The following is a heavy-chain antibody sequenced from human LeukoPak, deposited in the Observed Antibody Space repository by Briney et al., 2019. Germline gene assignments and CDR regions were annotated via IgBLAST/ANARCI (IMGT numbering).Heavy chain of an antibody. J-gene: IGHJ4*02. CDR2: INQEASEK. Sequence: PGGSLRLSCAASGFKFSRYWMSWVRQAPGKGLEWVANINQEASEKYYVDSVKGRFTISRDNSKNTLYLQMNSLRAEDTAVYYCAKPYQGPGYYDSSGYYLKYWGQGTLVTVS. CDR1: GFKFSRYW. CDR3: AKPYQGPGYYDSSGYYLKY. D-gene: IGHD3-22*01. V-gene: IGHV3-7*01.